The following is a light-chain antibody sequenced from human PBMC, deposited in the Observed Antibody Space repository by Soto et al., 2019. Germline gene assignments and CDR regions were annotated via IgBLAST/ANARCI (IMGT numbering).Light chain of an antibody. CDR3: QSFDTSLSGFVV. CDR1: SSNIGAGYD. CDR2: DNN. V-gene: IGLV1-40*01. J-gene: IGLJ2*01. Sequence: QSVLTQPPLMSGAPGQRVTISCTGSSSNIGAGYDVHWYQQHPGTAPKLLIFDNNNRPSGVPDRFSGSKSDTSASLAITGLQAEDEADYYCQSFDTSLSGFVVFGGGTKLTV.